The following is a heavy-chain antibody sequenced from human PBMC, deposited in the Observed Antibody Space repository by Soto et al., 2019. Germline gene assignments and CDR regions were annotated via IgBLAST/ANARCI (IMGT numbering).Heavy chain of an antibody. CDR2: ISDSGTKT. CDR3: AKDGIRKDDY. CDR1: GFSITDYA. J-gene: IGHJ4*02. Sequence: GGSLRLSCSASGFSITDYAMSWVRQAPGKGLEWVSSISDSGTKTFYGDSVKGRFAISRDTSKNTVYMQMNNLGAEDTALYYCAKDGIRKDDYWGQGTVVTVSS. V-gene: IGHV3-23*01.